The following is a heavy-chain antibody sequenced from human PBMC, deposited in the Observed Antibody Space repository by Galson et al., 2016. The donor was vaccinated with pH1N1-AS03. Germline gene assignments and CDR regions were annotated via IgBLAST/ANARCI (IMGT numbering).Heavy chain of an antibody. V-gene: IGHV4-34*01. J-gene: IGHJ4*02. CDR2: INHSGNT. Sequence: ETLSLTCAVYVGSFSGYYWSWIRQPPGQGLEWIGEINHSGNTNYNPSLKSRVTISVDTSKNQFSLKLTSVTAADTAVYYCARAYGYGDYGIDYWGQGTLVTASS. CDR1: VGSFSGYY. CDR3: ARAYGYGDYGIDY. D-gene: IGHD4-17*01.